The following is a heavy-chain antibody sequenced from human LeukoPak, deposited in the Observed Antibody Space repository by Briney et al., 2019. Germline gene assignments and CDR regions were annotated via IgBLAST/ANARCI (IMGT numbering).Heavy chain of an antibody. CDR2: ISGSGGST. Sequence: GGSLRLSCAASGFTFSSYAMSWVRQAPGKGLEWVSAISGSGGSTYYADSVKGRFTISRDNSKKTLYLQMNSLRAEDTAVYYCAFSGSYFPDAFDIWGQGTMVTVSS. V-gene: IGHV3-23*01. J-gene: IGHJ3*02. CDR3: AFSGSYFPDAFDI. D-gene: IGHD1-26*01. CDR1: GFTFSSYA.